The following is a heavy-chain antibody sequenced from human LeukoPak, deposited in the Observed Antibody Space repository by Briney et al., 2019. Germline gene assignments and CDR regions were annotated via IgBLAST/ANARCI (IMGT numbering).Heavy chain of an antibody. V-gene: IGHV4-4*07. CDR1: GGSISSYY. Sequence: SETLSLTCTVSGGSISSYYWSWIRQPAGKGLEWIGRIYTSGSTNYNPSLKSRRTMSVDASKKQLSLKLSSATAADTAVYYCAREAYDFWSGSPESYYYYMDVWGKGTTVTVSS. D-gene: IGHD3-3*01. J-gene: IGHJ6*03. CDR3: AREAYDFWSGSPESYYYYMDV. CDR2: IYTSGST.